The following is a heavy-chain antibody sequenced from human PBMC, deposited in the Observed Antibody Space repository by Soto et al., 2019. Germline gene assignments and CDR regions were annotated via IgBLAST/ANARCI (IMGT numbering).Heavy chain of an antibody. J-gene: IGHJ6*02. D-gene: IGHD6-19*01. CDR3: ALGVAGTGGGYYGMDV. CDR2: ISGSGGST. Sequence: QPGGSLRLSCAASGFTFSSYAMSWVRQAPGKGLEWVSAISGSGGSTYYADSVKGRFTISRDNSKNTLYLQMNSLRAEDTAVYYCALGVAGTGGGYYGMDVWGQGTTVTVSS. CDR1: GFTFSSYA. V-gene: IGHV3-23*01.